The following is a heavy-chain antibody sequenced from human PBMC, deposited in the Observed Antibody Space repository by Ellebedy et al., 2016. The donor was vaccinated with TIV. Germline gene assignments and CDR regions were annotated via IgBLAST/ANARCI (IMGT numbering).Heavy chain of an antibody. CDR2: LYYTGST. CDR3: VSSVSVDAFDL. D-gene: IGHD3-10*01. Sequence: SETLSLTCAVSGGSLSDNYWTWIRQPPGKGLEWIGYLYYTGSTNYNPSLKSRVPISVNTPRNQFSLKLNSVTAAETAVYYCVSSVSVDAFDLWGQGTMVTVSS. V-gene: IGHV4-59*01. CDR1: GGSLSDNY. J-gene: IGHJ3*01.